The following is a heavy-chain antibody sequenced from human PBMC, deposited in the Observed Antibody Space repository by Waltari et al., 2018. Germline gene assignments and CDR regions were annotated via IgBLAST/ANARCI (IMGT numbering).Heavy chain of an antibody. J-gene: IGHJ5*02. Sequence: VQLLESGGGLVQPGGSLRLSCAASGFTFSIYAMSWVRQAPGKGLEWVSTSGGIGGSTYYADSVKGRFTISRDNSNNTLFLQMNSLTAEDTAVYYCAKPYDFWSGYYPPDHWGQGTLVTVSS. V-gene: IGHV3-23*01. CDR2: SGGIGGST. D-gene: IGHD3-3*01. CDR1: GFTFSIYA. CDR3: AKPYDFWSGYYPPDH.